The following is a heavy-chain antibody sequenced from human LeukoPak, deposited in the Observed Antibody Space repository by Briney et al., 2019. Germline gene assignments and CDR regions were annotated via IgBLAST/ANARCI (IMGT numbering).Heavy chain of an antibody. CDR2: IYYSGST. V-gene: IGHV4-59*08. D-gene: IGHD6-19*01. Sequence: PSETLSPTCTVSGGSISSYYWSWIRQPPGKGLEWIGYIYYSGSTNYNPSLKSRVTISVDTSKNQFSLKLSSVTAADTAVYYCARSKWLAAPTPFDYWGQGTLVTVSS. CDR3: ARSKWLAAPTPFDY. CDR1: GGSISSYY. J-gene: IGHJ4*02.